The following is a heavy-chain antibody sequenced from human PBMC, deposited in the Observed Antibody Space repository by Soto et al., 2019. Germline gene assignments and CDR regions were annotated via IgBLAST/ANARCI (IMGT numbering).Heavy chain of an antibody. D-gene: IGHD2-15*01. Sequence: GGSLRLSCAASGFIFSDYAMSWVRQAPGKGLEWVAGMGGANGDTYYAESVRGRFAIFRDNSKSTLFLQLNSLRAEDTAVYFCAKDGVDHNSVWDPFDIWGQGTLVTVTS. CDR1: GFIFSDYA. CDR2: MGGANGDT. J-gene: IGHJ3*02. CDR3: AKDGVDHNSVWDPFDI. V-gene: IGHV3-23*01.